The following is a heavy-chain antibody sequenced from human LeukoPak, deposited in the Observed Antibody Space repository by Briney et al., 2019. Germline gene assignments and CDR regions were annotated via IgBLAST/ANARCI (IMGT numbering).Heavy chain of an antibody. D-gene: IGHD4-17*01. V-gene: IGHV1-69*04. Sequence: SVKVSCKASGGTFSSYAISWVRQAPGQGLEWMGRIIPILGIANYAQKFQGRVTITADKSTSTAYMELSSLRSEDTAVYYCARVHPDDYGDNDASDIWGQGTMVTVSS. J-gene: IGHJ3*02. CDR1: GGTFSSYA. CDR2: IIPILGIA. CDR3: ARVHPDDYGDNDASDI.